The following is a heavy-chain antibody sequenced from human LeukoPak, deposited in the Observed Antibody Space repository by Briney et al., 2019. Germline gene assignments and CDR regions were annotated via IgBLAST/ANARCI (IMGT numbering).Heavy chain of an antibody. J-gene: IGHJ5*02. Sequence: GESLKISCKGSGYSFTSYWIGWLRQMPGKGLEWMGVIYPGDSDTAYSPSFQGQVTISADKSISTAYLQWASLQASDTAMYYCARPGTGNGWFDLWGQGTLVTVFS. D-gene: IGHD2-8*02. CDR3: ARPGTGNGWFDL. CDR2: IYPGDSDT. V-gene: IGHV5-51*01. CDR1: GYSFTSYW.